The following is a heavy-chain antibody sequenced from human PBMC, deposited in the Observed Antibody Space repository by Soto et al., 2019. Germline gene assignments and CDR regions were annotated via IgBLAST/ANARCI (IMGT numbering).Heavy chain of an antibody. CDR1: GGTFSSYA. CDR2: IIPIFGTA. Sequence: SVEVSCRASGGTFSSYAISWVRQAPGQGLEWMGGIIPIFGTANYAQKFQGRVTITADESTSTAYMELSSLRSEDTAVYYCARVLAPRGVVVVPAAIGFDPWGQGTLVTVSS. V-gene: IGHV1-69*13. D-gene: IGHD2-2*02. J-gene: IGHJ5*02. CDR3: ARVLAPRGVVVVPAAIGFDP.